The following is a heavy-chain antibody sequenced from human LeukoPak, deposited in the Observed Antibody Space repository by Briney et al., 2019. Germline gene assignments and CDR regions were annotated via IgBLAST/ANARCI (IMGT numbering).Heavy chain of an antibody. CDR2: INPNSGGT. Sequence: ASVKVSCKASGYTFTSYGINWVRQAPGQGLEWMGWINPNSGGTNYAQKFQGRVTMTRDTSISTAYMELSRLRSDDTAVYYCARSRFYGSGNFDPWGQGTLVTVSS. CDR1: GYTFTSYG. V-gene: IGHV1-2*02. J-gene: IGHJ5*02. CDR3: ARSRFYGSGNFDP. D-gene: IGHD3-10*01.